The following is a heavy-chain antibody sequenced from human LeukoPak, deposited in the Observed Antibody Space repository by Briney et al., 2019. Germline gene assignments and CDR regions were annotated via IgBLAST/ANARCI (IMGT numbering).Heavy chain of an antibody. CDR3: ARRYCSSTSCANWFDP. CDR2: INHSGST. D-gene: IGHD2-2*01. Sequence: SETLSLTCAVYGGSFSGYYWSWIRQPPGKGLEWIGEINHSGSTDYNPSLKSRVTISVDTSKNQFSLKLSSVTAADTAVYYCARRYCSSTSCANWFDPWGQGTLVTVSS. J-gene: IGHJ5*02. CDR1: GGSFSGYY. V-gene: IGHV4-34*01.